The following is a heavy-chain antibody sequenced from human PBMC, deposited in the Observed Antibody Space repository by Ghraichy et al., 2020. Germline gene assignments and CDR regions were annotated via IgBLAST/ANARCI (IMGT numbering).Heavy chain of an antibody. CDR2: ISSSSSYI. CDR3: ARDPPKYNTYYDFWSGYTTYFDY. J-gene: IGHJ4*02. Sequence: GGSLRLSCAASGFTFSSYSMNWVRQAPGKGLEWVSSISSSSSYIYYADSVKGRFTISRDNAKNSLYLQMNSLRAEDTAVYYCARDPPKYNTYYDFWSGYTTYFDYWGQGTLVTVSS. D-gene: IGHD3-3*01. V-gene: IGHV3-21*01. CDR1: GFTFSSYS.